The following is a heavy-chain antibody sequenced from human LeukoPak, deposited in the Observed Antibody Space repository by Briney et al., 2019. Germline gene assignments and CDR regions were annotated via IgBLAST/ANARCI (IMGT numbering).Heavy chain of an antibody. J-gene: IGHJ4*02. V-gene: IGHV3-7*05. CDR3: VREGIAAYFDY. CDR2: IKQDGSEK. D-gene: IGHD6-13*01. CDR1: EFIFRSYW. Sequence: PGGFLRLSCAATEFIFRSYWMSWVRQAPGKGLEWVANIKQDGSEKYYVDSVKGRFTISRDNAKKSLYLQMSSLRAEDTAVYYCVREGIAAYFDYWGQGSLVTVSS.